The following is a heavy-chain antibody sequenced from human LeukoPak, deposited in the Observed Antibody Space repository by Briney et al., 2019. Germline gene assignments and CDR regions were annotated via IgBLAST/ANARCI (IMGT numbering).Heavy chain of an antibody. J-gene: IGHJ4*02. Sequence: ASVKVSCKASGYTFTGYYMHWVRQAPGQGLEWMGRINPNSGGTNYAQKFQGRVTMTRDTSISTAYMELSRLRSDDTAVYYCARDPRYCSSTSCSGGLDYWGQGTLVTVSS. CDR2: INPNSGGT. D-gene: IGHD2-2*01. CDR3: ARDPRYCSSTSCSGGLDY. CDR1: GYTFTGYY. V-gene: IGHV1-2*06.